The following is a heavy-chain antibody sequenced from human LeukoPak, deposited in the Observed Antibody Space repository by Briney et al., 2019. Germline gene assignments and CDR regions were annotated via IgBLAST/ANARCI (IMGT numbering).Heavy chain of an antibody. CDR2: ISYDGSNK. V-gene: IGHV3-30*03. J-gene: IGHJ4*02. Sequence: GGSLRLSCAASGFTFSSYGMHWVRQAPGKGLEGVAVISYDGSNKYYADSVKGRFTISRDNSKNTLYLQMNSLRAEDTAVYYCAREGSNSFDFWGQGTLVTVSS. CDR1: GFTFSSYG. D-gene: IGHD2-2*01. CDR3: AREGSNSFDF.